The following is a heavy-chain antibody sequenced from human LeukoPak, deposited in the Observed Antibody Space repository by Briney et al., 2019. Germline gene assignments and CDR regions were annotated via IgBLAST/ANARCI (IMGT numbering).Heavy chain of an antibody. Sequence: GGSLRLSCAASGFTFSSYGMSWVRQAPGKGLEWVSAIRGSGGSTYYADSVKGRFTISRDNSKNTLYLQMNSLRAEDTAVYDCAEDWEGYRGPDYWGQGTLVTVSS. CDR1: GFTFSSYG. CDR2: IRGSGGST. J-gene: IGHJ4*02. D-gene: IGHD5-18*01. CDR3: AEDWEGYRGPDY. V-gene: IGHV3-23*01.